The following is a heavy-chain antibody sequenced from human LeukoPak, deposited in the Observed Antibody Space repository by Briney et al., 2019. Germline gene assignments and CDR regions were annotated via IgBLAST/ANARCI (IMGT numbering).Heavy chain of an antibody. CDR3: VRYGGYDSV. CDR1: GLTFSSYW. V-gene: IGHV3-74*01. Sequence: GGSLRLSCAASGLTFSSYWMHWVRQAPGKGLVWVSRINSDGSSTNYADSVKGRFTISRDNAKKTLYLQMNSLRAEDTGVYYCVRYGGYDSVWGQGTLVTVSS. J-gene: IGHJ4*02. D-gene: IGHD5-12*01. CDR2: INSDGSST.